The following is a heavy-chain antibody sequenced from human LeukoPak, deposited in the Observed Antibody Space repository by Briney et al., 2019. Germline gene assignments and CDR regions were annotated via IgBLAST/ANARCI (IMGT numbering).Heavy chain of an antibody. Sequence: PGGSLRLSCVASGFTFSDYSMSWIRQAPGKGLEWGSYISSSGRTRYYADSLKGRLTISRDNGKNSLHLQMNSLRAEDTAVYYCARDIDRYEDDRSGYPRPWFGPWGQGTLVTVSS. J-gene: IGHJ5*02. CDR2: ISSSGRTR. CDR3: ARDIDRYEDDRSGYPRPWFGP. D-gene: IGHD3-22*01. CDR1: GFTFSDYS. V-gene: IGHV3-11*01.